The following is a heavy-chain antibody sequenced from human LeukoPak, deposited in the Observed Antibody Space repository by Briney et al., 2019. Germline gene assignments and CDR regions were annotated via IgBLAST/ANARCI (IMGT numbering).Heavy chain of an antibody. V-gene: IGHV4-39*07. Sequence: PSETLSLTCTVSGGSISSSSYYWGWIRQPPGKGLEWIGSIYYSGSTYYNPSLRSRVTISVDTSKNQFSLKLSSVTAADTAVYYCARVFGYYYYMDVWGKGTTVIVSS. CDR1: GGSISSSSYY. CDR3: ARVFGYYYYMDV. J-gene: IGHJ6*03. D-gene: IGHD2-21*01. CDR2: IYYSGST.